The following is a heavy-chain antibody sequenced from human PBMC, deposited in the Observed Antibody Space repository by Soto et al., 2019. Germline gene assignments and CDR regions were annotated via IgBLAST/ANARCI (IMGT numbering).Heavy chain of an antibody. D-gene: IGHD6-19*01. V-gene: IGHV2-5*02. CDR3: AHGRGWLSDY. Sequence: QITLKESGPTLVKPTQTLTLTCSFSGFSLTSTAVGVNWIRQPPGKALEWLALIYWDDDNHFSPSLKSRLSVTKDTSKNQVVLTMTNMDPVDTATYYCAHGRGWLSDYWGQGILVTVSS. CDR1: GFSLTSTAVG. CDR2: IYWDDDN. J-gene: IGHJ4*02.